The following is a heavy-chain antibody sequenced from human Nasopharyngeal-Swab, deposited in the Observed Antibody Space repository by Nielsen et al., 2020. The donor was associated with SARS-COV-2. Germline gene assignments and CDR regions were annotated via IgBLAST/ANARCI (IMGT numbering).Heavy chain of an antibody. J-gene: IGHJ4*02. V-gene: IGHV4-59*01. D-gene: IGHD1-26*01. CDR2: IYYSGST. CDR1: GGSISSYY. Sequence: SETLSLTCTVSGGSISSYYWSWIRQPPGKGLEWIGYIYYSGSTNYNPSLKSRVTISVDTSKNQFSLKLSPVTAADTAVYYCARVGVGSLTFDYWGQGTLVTVSS. CDR3: ARVGVGSLTFDY.